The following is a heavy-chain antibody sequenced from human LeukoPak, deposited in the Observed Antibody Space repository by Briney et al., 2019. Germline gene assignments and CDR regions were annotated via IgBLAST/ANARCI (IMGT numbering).Heavy chain of an antibody. CDR1: GFSSDYY. V-gene: IGHV3-11*01. CDR2: ISGSGSDL. Sequence: PGGSLRLSCVACGFSSDYYMSWIRQAPGRGLEWISYISGSGSDLYYADSVKGRFTISRDNANNSLYLQMNSLRAEDTAVYYCARSIGYYYTMDVWGQGTTVTVSS. D-gene: IGHD3-22*01. CDR3: ARSIGYYYTMDV. J-gene: IGHJ6*02.